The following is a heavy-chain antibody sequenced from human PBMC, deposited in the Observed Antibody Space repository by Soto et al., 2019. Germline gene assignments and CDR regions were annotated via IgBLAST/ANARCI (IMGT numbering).Heavy chain of an antibody. Sequence: QVPLVQSGAEVKKPGASVTVSCKTSGYTPTNYAIGWVRQAPGQGLEWMGGISAYNGNTNSAQKLQGRLTRTTDTSTRTAYMELRSLRSGDTAVYYCARALYGRGTDDAVDKWGQGTLVTVSS. CDR2: ISAYNGNT. V-gene: IGHV1-18*01. D-gene: IGHD3-16*02. J-gene: IGHJ4*02. CDR3: ARALYGRGTDDAVDK. CDR1: GYTPTNYA.